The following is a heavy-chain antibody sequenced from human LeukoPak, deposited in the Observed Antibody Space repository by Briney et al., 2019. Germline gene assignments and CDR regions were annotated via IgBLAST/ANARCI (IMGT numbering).Heavy chain of an antibody. D-gene: IGHD3-10*01. CDR3: ARTLMGGGALDY. CDR2: IREDGGEK. CDR1: GFTFSDYW. J-gene: IGHJ4*02. V-gene: IGHV3-7*03. Sequence: PGGSLRLSCAASGFTFSDYWLNWFRPAPGKGLKWVANIREDGGEKYYVDSVKGRFTISRDNAKNSLFLQINSLRAEDTAVYYCARTLMGGGALDYWGQGTLVTVSS.